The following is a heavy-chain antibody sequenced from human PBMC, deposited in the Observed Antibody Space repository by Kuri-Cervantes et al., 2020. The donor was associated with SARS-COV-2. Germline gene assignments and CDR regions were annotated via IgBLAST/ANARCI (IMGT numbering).Heavy chain of an antibody. Sequence: ASVKVSCKASGGTFSSYAISWVRQAPGQGLEWMGIINPSGGSTSYAQKFQGRVTMTRDTSTSTVYMEVTSLRSEDTAMYFCARDEVAAEGWADFDYWGQGTLVTVSS. V-gene: IGHV1-46*01. J-gene: IGHJ4*02. D-gene: IGHD6-13*01. CDR2: INPSGGST. CDR3: ARDEVAAEGWADFDY. CDR1: GGTFSSYA.